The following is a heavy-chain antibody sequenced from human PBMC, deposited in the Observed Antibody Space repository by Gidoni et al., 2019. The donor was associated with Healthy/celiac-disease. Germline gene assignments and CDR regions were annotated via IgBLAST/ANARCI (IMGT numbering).Heavy chain of an antibody. J-gene: IGHJ3*02. Sequence: SPSFKGHVTIPADKSICTAYLQWSSLKASDTAMYYCARAVYGAFDIWGQGTMVTVSS. V-gene: IGHV5-10-1*01. CDR3: ARAVYGAFDI. D-gene: IGHD2-8*01.